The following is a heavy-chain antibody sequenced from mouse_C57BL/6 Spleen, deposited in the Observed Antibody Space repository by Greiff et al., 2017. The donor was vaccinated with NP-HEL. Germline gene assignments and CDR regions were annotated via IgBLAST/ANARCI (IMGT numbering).Heavy chain of an antibody. D-gene: IGHD2-3*01. V-gene: IGHV1-54*01. J-gene: IGHJ4*01. Sequence: VQLQQSGAELVRPGTSVKVSCKASGYAFTNYLIEWVKQRPGQGLEWIGVINPGSGGTNYNEKFKGKATLTADKSSSTAYMQLSSLTSEDSAVYFCARWILPPYAMDYWGQGTSVTVSS. CDR3: ARWILPPYAMDY. CDR2: INPGSGGT. CDR1: GYAFTNYL.